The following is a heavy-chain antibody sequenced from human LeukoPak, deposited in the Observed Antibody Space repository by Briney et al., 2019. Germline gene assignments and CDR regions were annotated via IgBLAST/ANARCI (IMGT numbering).Heavy chain of an antibody. J-gene: IGHJ4*02. CDR2: ISPGGGPT. Sequence: QSGGSLRLSCAGSGFPFSIYGMNWVRQAPGKGLEWVSGISPGGGPTYYADSVKGRFTISRDDSKSTLYLQMNNLRAEDTAVYYCAKDGAWLRFDDWGQGILVTVSS. V-gene: IGHV3-23*01. CDR1: GFPFSIYG. CDR3: AKDGAWLRFDD. D-gene: IGHD5-12*01.